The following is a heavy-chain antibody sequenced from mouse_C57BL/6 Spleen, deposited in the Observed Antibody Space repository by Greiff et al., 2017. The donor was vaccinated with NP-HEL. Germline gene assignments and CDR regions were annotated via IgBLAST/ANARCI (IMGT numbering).Heavy chain of an antibody. D-gene: IGHD1-1*01. V-gene: IGHV1-20*01. CDR3: ARDYYGSGSLAY. CDR1: GYSFTGYF. CDR2: INPYNGDT. J-gene: IGHJ3*01. Sequence: VQLKQSGPELVKPGDSVKISCKASGYSFTGYFMNWVMQSHGKSLEWIGRINPYNGDTFYNQKFKGKATLTVDKSSSTAHMKLRSLTSEDSAVYYCARDYYGSGSLAYWGQGTLVTVSA.